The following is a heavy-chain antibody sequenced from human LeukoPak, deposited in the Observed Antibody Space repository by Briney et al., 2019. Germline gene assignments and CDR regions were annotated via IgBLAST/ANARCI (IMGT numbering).Heavy chain of an antibody. V-gene: IGHV1-24*01. CDR2: FDPEDGET. J-gene: IGHJ4*02. Sequence: ASVKVSCKVSGYTLTELSMHWVRQAPGKGLEWMGGFDPEDGETIYAQKFQGRVTMTRNTSISTAYMELSSLRSEDTAVYYCARESIAFDYWGQGTLVTVSS. CDR1: GYTLTELS. CDR3: ARESIAFDY.